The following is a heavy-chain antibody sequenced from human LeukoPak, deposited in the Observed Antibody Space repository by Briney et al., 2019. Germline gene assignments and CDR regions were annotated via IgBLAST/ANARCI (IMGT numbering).Heavy chain of an antibody. J-gene: IGHJ4*02. Sequence: SETLSLTCTVAGGSISTYYWTWIRQPPAKGLEWIGYIYYSGSTKYNPSPESRVTISLDMSKNQFSLRLSSVTAADTAMYYCARRLAVTGRYYFDNWGQGTLVTVSS. CDR1: GGSISTYY. CDR2: IYYSGST. CDR3: ARRLAVTGRYYFDN. V-gene: IGHV4-59*08. D-gene: IGHD6-19*01.